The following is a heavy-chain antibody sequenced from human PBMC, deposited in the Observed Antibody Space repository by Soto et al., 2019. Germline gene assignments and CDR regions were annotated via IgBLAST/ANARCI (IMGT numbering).Heavy chain of an antibody. CDR3: ARDWLGELSGFC. Sequence: SDTRSLTCAVSGGSISSRNWWSSVRQPPGKGLEWIGEIYHSGSTNYNPSLKSRGTISVDKSQNQFSLKLSSVTAADTAVYYCARDWLGELSGFCWGQGTLVTVS. CDR2: IYHSGST. CDR1: GGSISSRNW. J-gene: IGHJ4*02. V-gene: IGHV4-4*02. D-gene: IGHD3-10*01.